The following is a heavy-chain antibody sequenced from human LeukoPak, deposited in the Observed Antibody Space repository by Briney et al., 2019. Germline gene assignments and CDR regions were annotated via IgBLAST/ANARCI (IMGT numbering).Heavy chain of an antibody. CDR2: ISGSGGST. CDR3: AKDLHRYSGSLRRANFDY. CDR1: GFTFSSYG. J-gene: IGHJ4*02. V-gene: IGHV3-23*01. Sequence: GGSLRLSCAASGFTFSSYGMSWVRQAPGKGLEWVSAISGSGGSTYYADSVKGRFTISRDNSKNTLYLQMNSLRAEDTAVYYCAKDLHRYSGSLRRANFDYWGQGTLVTVSS. D-gene: IGHD1-26*01.